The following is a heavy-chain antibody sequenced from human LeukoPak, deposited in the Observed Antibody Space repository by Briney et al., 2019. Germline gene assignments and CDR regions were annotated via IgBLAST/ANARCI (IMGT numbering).Heavy chain of an antibody. Sequence: SETLSLTCAVYGGSFSGYYWSWIRQPPGKGLEWIGEINHSGSTNYNPSLKSRVTISVDTSKNQFSLKLSSVTAAYTAVYYCARGVDTAMVRPLDYWGQGTLVTLYS. V-gene: IGHV4-34*01. CDR1: GGSFSGYY. D-gene: IGHD5-18*01. CDR3: ARGVDTAMVRPLDY. CDR2: INHSGST. J-gene: IGHJ4*02.